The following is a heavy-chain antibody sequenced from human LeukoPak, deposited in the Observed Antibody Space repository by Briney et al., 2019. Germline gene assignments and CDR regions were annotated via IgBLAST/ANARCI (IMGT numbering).Heavy chain of an antibody. CDR2: NSSSSSYI. CDR1: EFTFSSYT. CDR3: ARMNFYGDYCDY. Sequence: PGGSLRLSCAASEFTFSSYTMKWVRQAPGKGLEWVSSNSSSSSYIYYADSVKGRFTISRDNAKNSLYLQMNSLRAEDTAVYYCARMNFYGDYCDYWGQGTLVTVSS. D-gene: IGHD4-17*01. V-gene: IGHV3-21*01. J-gene: IGHJ4*02.